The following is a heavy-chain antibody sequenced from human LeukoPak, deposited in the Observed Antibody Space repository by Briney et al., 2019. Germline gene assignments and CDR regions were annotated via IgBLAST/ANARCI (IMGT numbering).Heavy chain of an antibody. J-gene: IGHJ6*03. Sequence: ASVKVSCKASGYTFTSYGISWVRQAPGQGLEWMGWISAYNGNTNYAQKLQGRVTMTTDTSTSTAYMELRSLRSEDTAVYYCATQGRGDSGYDYVYSYYYYYMDVWGKGTTVTVSS. CDR3: ATQGRGDSGYDYVYSYYYYYMDV. CDR2: ISAYNGNT. V-gene: IGHV1-18*01. D-gene: IGHD5-12*01. CDR1: GYTFTSYG.